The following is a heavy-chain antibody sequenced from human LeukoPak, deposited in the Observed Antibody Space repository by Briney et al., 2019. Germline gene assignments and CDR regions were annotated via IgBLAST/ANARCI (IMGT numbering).Heavy chain of an antibody. J-gene: IGHJ5*02. Sequence: SETLSLTCTVSGGSISSYYWSWIRQPPGKGLEWIGYIYYSGSTNYNPSLKSRVTISVDTSKNQFSLKLSSVTAADTAVYYCARVVGPKVGLGYDYVWGSYRTHNWFDPWGQGTLVTVSS. CDR2: IYYSGST. D-gene: IGHD3-16*02. CDR3: ARVVGPKVGLGYDYVWGSYRTHNWFDP. CDR1: GGSISSYY. V-gene: IGHV4-59*08.